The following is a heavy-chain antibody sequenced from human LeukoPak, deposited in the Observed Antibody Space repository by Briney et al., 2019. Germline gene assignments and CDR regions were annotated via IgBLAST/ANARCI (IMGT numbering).Heavy chain of an antibody. V-gene: IGHV6-1*01. CDR2: TYYRSKWYN. J-gene: IGHJ5*02. CDR3: ARGVVPAAIWFDP. D-gene: IGHD2-2*01. CDR1: GDSVSSNSAA. Sequence: SQTLSLTCAISGDSVSSNSAAWSWIRQSPSRGLEWLGRTYYRSKWYNDYAVSVKSRITINPDTSKNQFSLQLNSVTPEDTAVYYCARGVVPAAIWFDPWGQGTLVTVSS.